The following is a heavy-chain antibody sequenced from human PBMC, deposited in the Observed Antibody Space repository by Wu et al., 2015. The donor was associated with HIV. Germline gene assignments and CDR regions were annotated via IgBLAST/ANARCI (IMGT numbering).Heavy chain of an antibody. CDR1: GYTFTDYY. D-gene: IGHD5-18*01. V-gene: IGHV1-2*02. Sequence: QVQLVQSGAEVKKPGASVKVSCKASGYTFTDYYMHWVRQAPGQGLEWVGWINPNSGGTNYAQKFQDRVTMTRDTSTSTVYMKLSGLRSEDTAIYYCARDGGRGYNYASLDYWGQGT. J-gene: IGHJ4*02. CDR3: ARDGGRGYNYASLDY. CDR2: INPNSGGT.